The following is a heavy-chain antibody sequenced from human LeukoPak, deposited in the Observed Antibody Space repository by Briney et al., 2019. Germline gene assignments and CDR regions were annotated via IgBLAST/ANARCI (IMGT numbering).Heavy chain of an antibody. CDR3: ARDLLSGGSYP. D-gene: IGHD1-26*01. CDR2: IYSGGST. Sequence: PGGSLRLSCAASGFTFSSYAMHWVRQAPGKGLEWVSVIYSGGSTYYADSVKGRFTISRDNSKNTLYLQMNSLRAEDTAVYYCARDLLSGGSYPWGQGTLVTVSS. CDR1: GFTFSSYA. J-gene: IGHJ5*02. V-gene: IGHV3-66*01.